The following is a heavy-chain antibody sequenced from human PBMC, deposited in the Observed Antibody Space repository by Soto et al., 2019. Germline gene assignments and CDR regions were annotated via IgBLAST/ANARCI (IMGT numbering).Heavy chain of an antibody. V-gene: IGHV1-3*01. CDR3: ARERVNYYDSSGHDAFDI. CDR1: GYTFTSYA. J-gene: IGHJ3*02. CDR2: INAGNGNT. D-gene: IGHD3-22*01. Sequence: ASVKVSCKASGYTFTSYAMHWVRQAPGQRLEWMGWINAGNGNTKYSQKFQGRVTITRDTSASTAYMGLSSLRSEDTAVYYCARERVNYYDSSGHDAFDIWGQGTMVTVSS.